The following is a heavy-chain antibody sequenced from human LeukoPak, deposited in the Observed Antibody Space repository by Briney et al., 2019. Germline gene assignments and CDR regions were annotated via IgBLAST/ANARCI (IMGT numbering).Heavy chain of an antibody. Sequence: SQTLSLTCAISGDSVSSNSATWNWIRQSPSRGLDWLGRTYYRSKWSKDYAVSVKSRITINPDTSNNQLSLQLNSVTPEDTAVYYCARSLDTDLRDWGQGIVVTVSS. J-gene: IGHJ4*02. D-gene: IGHD5-18*01. CDR2: TYYRSKWSK. CDR1: GDSVSSNSAT. CDR3: ARSLDTDLRD. V-gene: IGHV6-1*01.